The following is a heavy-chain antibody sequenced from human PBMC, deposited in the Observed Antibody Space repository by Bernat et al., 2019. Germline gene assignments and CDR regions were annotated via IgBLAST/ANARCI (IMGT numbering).Heavy chain of an antibody. D-gene: IGHD4-17*01. CDR2: IKSKTDGGTT. Sequence: VQLVESGGGVVQPGGSLRLSCAASGFTFSSYGMHWVRQAPGKGLEWVGRIKSKTDGGTTDYAAPVKGRFTISRDDSKNTLYLQMNSLKTEDTAVYYCTTVLPDDYGDDYWGQGTLVTVSS. CDR1: GFTFSSYG. CDR3: TTVLPDDYGDDY. J-gene: IGHJ4*02. V-gene: IGHV3-15*01.